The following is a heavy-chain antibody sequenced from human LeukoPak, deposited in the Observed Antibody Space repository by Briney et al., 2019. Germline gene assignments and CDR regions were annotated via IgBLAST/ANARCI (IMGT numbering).Heavy chain of an antibody. CDR2: INPSGGST. CDR3: ARDLEIDGYSYGVFDY. D-gene: IGHD5-18*01. V-gene: IGHV1-46*01. CDR1: GYXFTRYY. J-gene: IGHJ4*02. Sequence: ASVKVSCKASGYXFTRYYIHWVRQAPGQGLEWMGVINPSGGSTRYAQSFQGRVTLTRDTSTSTFYMGLSSLRSEDTAVYYCARDLEIDGYSYGVFDYWGQGTLLTVSS.